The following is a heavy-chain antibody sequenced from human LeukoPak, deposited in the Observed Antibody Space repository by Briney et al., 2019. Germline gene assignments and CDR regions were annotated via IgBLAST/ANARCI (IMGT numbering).Heavy chain of an antibody. J-gene: IGHJ6*02. CDR1: GFTFNNYA. D-gene: IGHD5-12*01. Sequence: GGSLRLSCAASGFTFNNYAMSWVRQAPGKGLEWVAVISYDGSTKYYADSVKGRFTISRDNSKNTLYLQMNSLRAEDTAVYYCAFGRSGYETYYYYGMDVWGQGTTVTVSS. CDR3: AFGRSGYETYYYYGMDV. V-gene: IGHV3-30-3*01. CDR2: ISYDGSTK.